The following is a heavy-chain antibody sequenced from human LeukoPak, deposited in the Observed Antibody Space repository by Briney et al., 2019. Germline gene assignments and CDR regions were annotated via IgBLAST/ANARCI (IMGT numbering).Heavy chain of an antibody. D-gene: IGHD3-22*01. CDR3: ARGHGYYYDH. CDR2: IYYSGST. V-gene: IGHV4-31*03. Sequence: SETLSLTCTVSGGSISSGGYYWSWIRQHPGKGLEWIGYIYYSGSTYYNPSLKSRVTISVDASKNQFSLKLSSVTAADTAVYYCARGHGYYYDHWGQGTLVTVSS. J-gene: IGHJ1*01. CDR1: GGSISSGGYY.